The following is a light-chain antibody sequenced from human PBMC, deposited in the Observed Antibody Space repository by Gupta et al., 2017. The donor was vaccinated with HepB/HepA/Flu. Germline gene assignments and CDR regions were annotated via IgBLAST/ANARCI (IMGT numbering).Light chain of an antibody. Sequence: VVLTQSPATLSLSPGERATLSCRASQSVGSYLEWYQQKPGQAPRLLIYDAVNRATGIPARFSGSGSGTDFTLTISSLEPEDFAVYYCQQRSHWYTFGGGTEVEIK. J-gene: IGKJ4*01. V-gene: IGKV3-11*01. CDR3: QQRSHWYT. CDR1: QSVGSY. CDR2: DAV.